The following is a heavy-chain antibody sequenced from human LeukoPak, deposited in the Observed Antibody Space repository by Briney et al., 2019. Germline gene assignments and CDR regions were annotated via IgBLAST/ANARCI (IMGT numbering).Heavy chain of an antibody. D-gene: IGHD3-10*01. V-gene: IGHV3-11*06. CDR1: GFTFSDYY. J-gene: IGHJ4*02. CDR3: ARDFGSGSYLDY. Sequence: GGSLRLSCAASGFTFSDYYMNWIRQAPGKGLEWVSYISSSSSYTNYADSVEGRFTISRDNAKNPLYLQMNSLRAEDTAVYYCARDFGSGSYLDYWGQGTLVTVSS. CDR2: ISSSSSYT.